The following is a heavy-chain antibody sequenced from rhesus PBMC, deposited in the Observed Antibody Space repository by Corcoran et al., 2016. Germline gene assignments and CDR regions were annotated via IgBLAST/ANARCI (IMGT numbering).Heavy chain of an antibody. V-gene: IGHV4-122*02. J-gene: IGHJ4*01. Sequence: QVQLQESGPGLVKPSETLSLTCAVSGGSISSGYYYCSWIRKPPGKGLEWIGYITYSGSTSYNPSLNSRGTISRDTSKNQFSLKLSSVTAADTAVDDCARDFESRFDYWGQGVLVTVSS. CDR2: ITYSGST. CDR3: ARDFESRFDY. CDR1: GGSISSGYYY.